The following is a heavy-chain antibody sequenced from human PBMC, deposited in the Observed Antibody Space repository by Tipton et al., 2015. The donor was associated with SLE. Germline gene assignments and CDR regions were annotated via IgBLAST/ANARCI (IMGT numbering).Heavy chain of an antibody. V-gene: IGHV4-61*09. D-gene: IGHD3-22*01. Sequence: TLSLTCSVSGGSISRGSFYWSWIRQPAGKGLEWFGHIYTNGDINYKPSLKSRVTISGDPSKNQFSLKLTSVTAADTAVYYCARSGGEPFYYESSGYYPDWGQGTTVTVSS. CDR2: IYTNGDI. CDR1: GGSISRGSFY. J-gene: IGHJ3*01. CDR3: ARSGGEPFYYESSGYYPD.